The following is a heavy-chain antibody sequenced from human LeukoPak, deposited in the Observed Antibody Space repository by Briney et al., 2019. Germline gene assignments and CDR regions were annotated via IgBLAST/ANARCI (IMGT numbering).Heavy chain of an antibody. V-gene: IGHV1-18*01. CDR3: ARMGLKATYYYYMDV. J-gene: IGHJ6*03. Sequence: GASVKVSCKASGYTFTSYGISWVRQAPGQGLEWMGWISAYNGNTNYAQKLQGRVTMTTDTSTSTAYMELRSLRYDDTAVYYCARMGLKATYYYYMDVWGKGTTVTVSS. CDR2: ISAYNGNT. CDR1: GYTFTSYG.